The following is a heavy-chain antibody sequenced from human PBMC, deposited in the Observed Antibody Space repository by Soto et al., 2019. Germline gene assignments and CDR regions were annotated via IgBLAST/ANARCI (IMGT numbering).Heavy chain of an antibody. Sequence: SETLSLTCTVSGGSISSSSYYWGWIRQPPGKGLEWIGSIYYSGSTYYNPSLRSRVTISVDTSKNQFSLKLSSVTAADTAVYYCARHEWDYIWGSYRYTSSYFDYWGQGTLVTVSS. CDR2: IYYSGST. CDR1: GGSISSSSYY. D-gene: IGHD3-16*02. J-gene: IGHJ4*02. CDR3: ARHEWDYIWGSYRYTSSYFDY. V-gene: IGHV4-39*01.